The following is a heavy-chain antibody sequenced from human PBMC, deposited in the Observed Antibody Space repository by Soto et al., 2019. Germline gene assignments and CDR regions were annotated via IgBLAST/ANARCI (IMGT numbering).Heavy chain of an antibody. Sequence: GASVKVSCKASGYTFTSYGISWVRQAPGQGLEWMGWISAYNGNTNYAQKLQGRVTMTTDTSTSTAYMELRSLRPDDTAVYYCARRRAAAVGVSYYYYYMDVWGKGTTVTVSS. CDR1: GYTFTSYG. D-gene: IGHD2-21*01. J-gene: IGHJ6*03. CDR3: ARRRAAAVGVSYYYYYMDV. CDR2: ISAYNGNT. V-gene: IGHV1-18*01.